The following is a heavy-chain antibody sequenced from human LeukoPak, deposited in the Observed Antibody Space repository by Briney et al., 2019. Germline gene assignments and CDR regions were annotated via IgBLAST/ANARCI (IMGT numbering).Heavy chain of an antibody. D-gene: IGHD6-19*01. J-gene: IGHJ6*02. CDR3: ARGWYQYGMDV. V-gene: IGHV3-11*03. CDR2: ISSSSSYT. CDR1: GGSISSYY. Sequence: LSLTCTVSGGSISSYYWSWIRQAPGKGLEWISYISSSSSYTNHADSVKGRFTISRDNAKNSLYLQMNSLRVDDTAAYYCARGWYQYGMDVWGQGTTVTVSS.